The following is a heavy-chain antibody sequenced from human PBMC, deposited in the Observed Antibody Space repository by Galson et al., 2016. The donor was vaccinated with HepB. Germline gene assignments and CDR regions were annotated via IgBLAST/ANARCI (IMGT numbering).Heavy chain of an antibody. J-gene: IGHJ4*02. Sequence: SLRLSCAASGFTFSTYAMNWVRQAPGKGLEWVAAISGSGGRTSYEDSVRGRFTISRDNSKNTLFLRMNSVGVEDTAVYFCAKSGFFGELDKWGQGTGVVVSS. CDR2: ISGSGGRT. CDR1: GFTFSTYA. D-gene: IGHD3-10*01. V-gene: IGHV3-23*01. CDR3: AKSGFFGELDK.